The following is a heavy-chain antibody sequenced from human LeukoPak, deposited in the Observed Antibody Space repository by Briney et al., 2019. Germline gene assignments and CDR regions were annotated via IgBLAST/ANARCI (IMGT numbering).Heavy chain of an antibody. CDR3: ARDRGYSSSWLRDAFDI. CDR2: IYYSGST. J-gene: IGHJ3*02. V-gene: IGHV4-39*07. D-gene: IGHD6-13*01. Sequence: PSETLSLTCTVSGGSISSSSYYWGWIRQPPGKGLEWIGSIYYSGSTYYNPSLKSRVTISVDTSKNQFSLKLSSVTAADTAVYYCARDRGYSSSWLRDAFDIWGQGTMVTVSS. CDR1: GGSISSSSYY.